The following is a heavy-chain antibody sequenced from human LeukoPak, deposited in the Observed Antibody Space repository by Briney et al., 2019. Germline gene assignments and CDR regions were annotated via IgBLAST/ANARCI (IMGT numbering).Heavy chain of an antibody. V-gene: IGHV3-33*06. CDR3: ANNFDY. Sequence: GGSLRLSCAASGFTFSNYGMHWVRQAPGKGLEWVAVIWHDGNNKYYADSVKGRLTISRDNSKNTLYLQMNSLRAEDTAVYYCANNFDYWGQGTLVTVSS. J-gene: IGHJ4*02. CDR2: IWHDGNNK. CDR1: GFTFSNYG.